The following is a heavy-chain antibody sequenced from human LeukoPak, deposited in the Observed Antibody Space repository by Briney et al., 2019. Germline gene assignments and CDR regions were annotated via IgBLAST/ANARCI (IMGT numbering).Heavy chain of an antibody. D-gene: IGHD7-27*01. CDR2: ISSSSSTI. CDR3: ASGDDY. J-gene: IGHJ4*02. Sequence: PGGSLRLSCAASGFTFCSYEMNWVPQAPGKGLEGVSYISSSSSTIYYVDSVKGLFTISRDNGKISLYLQVKSLRAEDTAVYYCASGDDYWGQGALVTVSS. V-gene: IGHV3-48*03. CDR1: GFTFCSYE.